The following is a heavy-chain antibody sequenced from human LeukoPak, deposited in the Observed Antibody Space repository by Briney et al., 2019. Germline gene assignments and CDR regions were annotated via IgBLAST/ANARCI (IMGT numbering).Heavy chain of an antibody. J-gene: IGHJ3*02. CDR2: IYYSGST. D-gene: IGHD3-22*01. CDR1: GGSISSSSYY. V-gene: IGHV4-39*01. Sequence: SETLSLTCTVSGGSISSSSYYWGWIRQPPGKWLEWIGSIYYSGSTYYNPSLKSRVTISVDTSKNQFSLKLSSVTAADTAVYYCARYDSSGYGAFDIWGQGTMVTVSS. CDR3: ARYDSSGYGAFDI.